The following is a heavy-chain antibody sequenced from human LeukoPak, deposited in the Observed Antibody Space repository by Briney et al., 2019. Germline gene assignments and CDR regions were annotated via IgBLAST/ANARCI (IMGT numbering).Heavy chain of an antibody. D-gene: IGHD2-15*01. Sequence: PGGSLRLSCAAFGFTFSSYAMSWVRQAPGKGLEWVSAISGSGGSTYYADSVKGRFTISRDNSKNTLYLQMNSLRAEDTAVYYCAKEVYCSGGSCYMLNPFDYWGQGTLVTVSS. V-gene: IGHV3-23*01. CDR3: AKEVYCSGGSCYMLNPFDY. CDR1: GFTFSSYA. CDR2: ISGSGGST. J-gene: IGHJ4*02.